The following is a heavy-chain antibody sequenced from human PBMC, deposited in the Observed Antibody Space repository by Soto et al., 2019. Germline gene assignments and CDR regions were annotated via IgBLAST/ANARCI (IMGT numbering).Heavy chain of an antibody. V-gene: IGHV5-10-1*01. Sequence: PGESLPISCKGSGYSFTSYWISWVRQMPGKGLEWMGRIDPSDSYTNYSPSFQGHVTISADKSISTAYLQWSSLKASDTAMYYCAREPSGVTPFDYWGQGTLVTVSS. D-gene: IGHD6-25*01. CDR1: GYSFTSYW. J-gene: IGHJ4*02. CDR2: IDPSDSYT. CDR3: AREPSGVTPFDY.